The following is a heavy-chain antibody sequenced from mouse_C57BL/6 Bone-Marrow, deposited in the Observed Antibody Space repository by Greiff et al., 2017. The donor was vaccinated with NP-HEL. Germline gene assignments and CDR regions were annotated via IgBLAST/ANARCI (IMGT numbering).Heavy chain of an antibody. J-gene: IGHJ4*01. CDR1: GFTFSNYW. CDR2: IRLKSDNYAT. Sequence: EVKLVESGGGLVQPGGSMKLSCVASGFTFSNYWMNWVRQSPEKGLEWGAQIRLKSDNYATHYAESVKGRFTISRDDSKSSVYLQMNNLRAEDTGIYYCTYSKRYYAMDYWGQGTSVTVSS. D-gene: IGHD2-5*01. V-gene: IGHV6-3*01. CDR3: TYSKRYYAMDY.